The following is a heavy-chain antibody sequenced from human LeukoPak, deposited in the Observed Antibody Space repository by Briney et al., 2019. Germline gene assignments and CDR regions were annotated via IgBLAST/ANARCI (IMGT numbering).Heavy chain of an antibody. V-gene: IGHV1-18*01. CDR3: ARVSGRQWLGNDAFDI. D-gene: IGHD6-19*01. Sequence: ASVKVSCKASGYTFTSYDINWVRQAPGQGLEWMGWISAYNGNTNYAQKLQGRVTMTTDTSTSTAYMELRSLRSDDTAVYYCARVSGRQWLGNDAFDIWGQGTMVTVSS. CDR1: GYTFTSYD. J-gene: IGHJ3*02. CDR2: ISAYNGNT.